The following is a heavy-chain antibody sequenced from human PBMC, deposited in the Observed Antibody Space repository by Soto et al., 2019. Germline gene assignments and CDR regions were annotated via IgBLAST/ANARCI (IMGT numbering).Heavy chain of an antibody. J-gene: IGHJ5*02. CDR2: INGNGGSL. CDR1: GFTFDDHG. Sequence: EVQLLASGGGVVRPGGSLRLSCAASGFTFDDHGMNWVRQGPGKGLEWVSGINGNGGSLGYADSVKGRFTISRDNAKSSLFLQMNSLRVEDTALYFCVREVTMARRPPPNWFAPWGQGILVIVSS. CDR3: VREVTMARRPPPNWFAP. D-gene: IGHD2-21*02. V-gene: IGHV3-20*04.